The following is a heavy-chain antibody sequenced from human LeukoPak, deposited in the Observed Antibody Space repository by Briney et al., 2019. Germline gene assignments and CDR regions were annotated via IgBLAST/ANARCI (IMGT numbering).Heavy chain of an antibody. CDR1: GFTFGDYA. J-gene: IGHJ4*02. D-gene: IGHD3-9*01. Sequence: GRSLRLSCTASGFTFGDYAMSWVRQAPGKGLEWVSYISSSGSAIYYADSVKGRFTISRDNAKNSLYLQMNSLRAEDTAVYYCARDPDILGFDYWGQGTLVTVSS. CDR2: ISSSGSAI. V-gene: IGHV3-48*03. CDR3: ARDPDILGFDY.